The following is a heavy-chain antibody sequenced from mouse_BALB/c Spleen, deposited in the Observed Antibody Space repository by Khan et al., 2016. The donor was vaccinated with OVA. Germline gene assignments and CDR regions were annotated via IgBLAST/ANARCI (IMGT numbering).Heavy chain of an antibody. Sequence: EVKLMESGGGLVKPGGSLKLSCTASGFTFSSYDMSWVRQTPEKRLEWVAYINSGGDTTYSPDTVKGRITISRDNAKNTLSLQMSSLKSEDTAIDDGTRRPGYFDVWGAGTTVTVSS. J-gene: IGHJ1*01. CDR3: TRRPGYFDV. V-gene: IGHV5-12-1*01. CDR1: GFTFSSYD. CDR2: INSGGDTT.